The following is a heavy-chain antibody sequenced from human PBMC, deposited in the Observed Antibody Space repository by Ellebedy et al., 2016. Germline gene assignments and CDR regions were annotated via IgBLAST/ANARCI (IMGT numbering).Heavy chain of an antibody. CDR2: IFLRDSDT. CDR3: ARVWGVRYIDY. CDR1: GYSFTNYW. J-gene: IGHJ4*02. Sequence: GGSLRLSCKGSGYSFTNYWIGWVRQMPGTGLEWMGIIFLRDSDTRYSPSFQGQVTISADKSINTAYLHWSGLRASDTATYFCARVWGVRYIDYWGRGALVTVSS. D-gene: IGHD3-10*01. V-gene: IGHV5-51*01.